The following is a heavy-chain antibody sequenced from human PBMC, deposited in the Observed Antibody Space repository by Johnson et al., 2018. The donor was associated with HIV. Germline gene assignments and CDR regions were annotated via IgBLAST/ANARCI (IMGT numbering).Heavy chain of an antibody. J-gene: IGHJ3*02. D-gene: IGHD1-26*01. CDR2: IKQDGSEK. V-gene: IGHV3-7*04. CDR1: GFTFSSYW. Sequence: VQLVESGGGVVRPGGSLRLSCAASGFTFSSYWMSWVRQAPGKGLEWVANIKQDGSEKYYVDSVKGRFTISRDNSKNTLYLQMNSLRAEDTAVYYCAREGIVGATGDAFDSWGQGTMVAVSS. CDR3: AREGIVGATGDAFDS.